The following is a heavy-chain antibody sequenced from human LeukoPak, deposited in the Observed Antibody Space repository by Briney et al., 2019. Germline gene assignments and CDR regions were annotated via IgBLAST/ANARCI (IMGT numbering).Heavy chain of an antibody. CDR2: IIPILGIA. CDR3: ARETDIVVVVAAHPGAFDI. D-gene: IGHD2-15*01. Sequence: SVKVSCKASGGTFSSYTISWVRQAPGQGLEWMGRIIPILGIANYAQKFQGRVTITADKSTSTAYMELSSLRSEDTAVYYCARETDIVVVVAAHPGAFDIWGHGTMVTVSS. J-gene: IGHJ3*02. CDR1: GGTFSSYT. V-gene: IGHV1-69*04.